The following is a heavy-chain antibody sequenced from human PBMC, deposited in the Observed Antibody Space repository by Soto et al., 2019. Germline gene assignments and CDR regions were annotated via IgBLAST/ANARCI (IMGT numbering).Heavy chain of an antibody. D-gene: IGHD3-22*01. CDR3: ATYDSSGYFDY. CDR1: GFTFRSYG. J-gene: IGHJ4*02. CDR2: ISYDGSNK. V-gene: IGHV3-30*03. Sequence: QVQLVESGGGVVQPGRSLRLSCAASGFTFRSYGMHWVRQAPGKGLEWVAVISYDGSNKYYADSVKGRFTISRDNSKNTLYLQMNSLRAEDTAVYYCATYDSSGYFDYWGQGTLVTVSS.